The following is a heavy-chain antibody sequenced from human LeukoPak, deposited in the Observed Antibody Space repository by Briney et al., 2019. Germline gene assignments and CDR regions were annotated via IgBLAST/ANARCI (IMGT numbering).Heavy chain of an antibody. D-gene: IGHD6-13*01. CDR2: ISGSGDYT. V-gene: IGHV3-23*01. J-gene: IGHJ4*02. CDR1: GFTFSGYA. CDR3: AKVSRSDSSSCLDY. Sequence: GGSQRLSCAVSGFTFSGYAMSWVRQAPGKGLEWVSTISGSGDYTYYADSVKGRFSISRDNSKNTLRLQMNSLRAEDTAVYYCAKVSRSDSSSCLDYWGQGTLVTVSS.